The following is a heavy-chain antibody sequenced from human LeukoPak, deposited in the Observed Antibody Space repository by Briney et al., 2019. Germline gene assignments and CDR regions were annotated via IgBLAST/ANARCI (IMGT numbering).Heavy chain of an antibody. D-gene: IGHD5-18*01. J-gene: IGHJ4*02. Sequence: GASVKVSCKASGYTFTSYGISWVRQAPGQGLEWMGGIIPIFGTANYAQKFQGRVTITADESTSTAYMELSSLRSEDTAVYYCARSWIQLWLLLDYWGQGTLVTVSS. CDR3: ARSWIQLWLLLDY. V-gene: IGHV1-69*13. CDR2: IIPIFGTA. CDR1: GYTFTSYG.